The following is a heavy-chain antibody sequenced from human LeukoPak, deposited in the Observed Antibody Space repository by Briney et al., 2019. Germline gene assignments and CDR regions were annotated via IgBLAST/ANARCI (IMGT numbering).Heavy chain of an antibody. J-gene: IGHJ4*02. Sequence: SETLSLTCTVSGGAISSYYWSWIRRPPGRGRVGLGRIFTSGSTNYNPSLKSRVTMSVDTSKNQFYLKLSSVTAADTAVYYCARALGDYVWGRYAGDYFDYWGQGTLVTVSS. D-gene: IGHD3-16*01. CDR2: IFTSGST. CDR1: GGAISSYY. CDR3: ARALGDYVWGRYAGDYFDY. V-gene: IGHV4-4*07.